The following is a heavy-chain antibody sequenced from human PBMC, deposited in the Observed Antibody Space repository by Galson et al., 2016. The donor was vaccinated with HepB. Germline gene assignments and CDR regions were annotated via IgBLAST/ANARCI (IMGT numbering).Heavy chain of an antibody. D-gene: IGHD7-27*01. J-gene: IGHJ4*02. CDR2: TFYRSNWQN. CDR1: GDSVSSNSAG. CDR3: ARSYLLGRGFGW. Sequence: CAISGDSVSSNSAGWNWIRQSPSRGLEWLGRTFYRSNWQNDYAESVKSRISINPDTSKNQFFLHLNSVTPEDTAVYYCARSYLLGRGFGWWGQGTLVTVSS. V-gene: IGHV6-1*01.